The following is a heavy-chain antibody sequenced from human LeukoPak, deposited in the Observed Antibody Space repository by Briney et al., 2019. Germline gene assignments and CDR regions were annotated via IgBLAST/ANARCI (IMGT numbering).Heavy chain of an antibody. V-gene: IGHV3-7*01. CDR1: RFTFSGYY. CDR2: TKQDGTEK. CDR3: ARETTEGAINC. Sequence: PGGSLRLSCAASRFTFSGYYMAWVRQAPGKGLEWVANTKQDGTEKDYVDSVKGRFTISRDNDENSLYLQMNGLRVEDTAVYFCARETTEGAINCWGQGTLVIVSS. D-gene: IGHD2-21*01. J-gene: IGHJ4*02.